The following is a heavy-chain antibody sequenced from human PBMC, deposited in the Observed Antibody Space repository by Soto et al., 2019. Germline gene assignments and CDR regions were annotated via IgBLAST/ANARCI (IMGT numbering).Heavy chain of an antibody. V-gene: IGHV4-39*01. CDR2: IYYSGST. Sequence: QLQLQESGPGLVKPSETLSLTCTVSGGSISSTSYYWGWIRQPPGKGLEWIGSIYYSGSTYSNPSLMSRVTISVDTSKNQFSLTMSSVTAADTAVYYCARHVPLDYYCSGSPRGHDYWGQGTLVTLSS. CDR1: GGSISSTSYY. CDR3: ARHVPLDYYCSGSPRGHDY. D-gene: IGHD3-10*01. J-gene: IGHJ4*02.